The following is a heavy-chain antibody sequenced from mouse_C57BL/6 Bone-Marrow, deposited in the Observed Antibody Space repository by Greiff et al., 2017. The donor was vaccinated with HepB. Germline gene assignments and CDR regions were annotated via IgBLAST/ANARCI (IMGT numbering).Heavy chain of an antibody. CDR3: ASYSNYYYAMDY. CDR2: IYPGDGDT. CDR1: GYAFSSSW. D-gene: IGHD2-5*01. J-gene: IGHJ4*01. Sequence: VQLQQSGPELVKPGASVKISCKASGYAFSSSWMNWVKQRPGKGLEWIGRIYPGDGDTNYNGKLKGKATLTADKSSSTAYMQLSSLTSEDSAVYFCASYSNYYYAMDYWGQGTSVTVSS. V-gene: IGHV1-82*01.